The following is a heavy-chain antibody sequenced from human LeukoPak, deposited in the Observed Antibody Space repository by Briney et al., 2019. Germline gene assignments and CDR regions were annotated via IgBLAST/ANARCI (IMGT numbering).Heavy chain of an antibody. CDR2: ISSSSSTI. Sequence: GGSLRLSCAASGFTFSSYAMSWVRQAPGKGLEWVSYISSSSSTIYYADSVKGRFTISRDNAKNSLYLQMNSLRAEDTAVYYCGRDLRDLVLSWSEDDYWGQGTLVTVSS. J-gene: IGHJ4*02. CDR1: GFTFSSYA. CDR3: GRDLRDLVLSWSEDDY. V-gene: IGHV3-48*04.